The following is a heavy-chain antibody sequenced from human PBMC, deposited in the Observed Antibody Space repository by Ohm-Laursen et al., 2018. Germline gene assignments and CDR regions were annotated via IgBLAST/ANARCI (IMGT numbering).Heavy chain of an antibody. CDR2: ITYSGGST. J-gene: IGHJ4*02. V-gene: IGHV3-23*01. D-gene: IGHD3-10*01. CDR3: AKSFAVSWDY. CDR1: GFTFSTYA. Sequence: SLRLSCAASGFTFSTYAMTWVRQAPGKGLEWVSAITYSGGSTYYADSVKSRFTISRDNSKNTLYLQMNGLRAEDTAVYYCAKSFAVSWDYWGQGTLVTVSS.